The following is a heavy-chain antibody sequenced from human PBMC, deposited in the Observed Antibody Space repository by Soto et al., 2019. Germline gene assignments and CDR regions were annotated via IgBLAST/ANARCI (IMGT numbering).Heavy chain of an antibody. CDR2: IWYDGSNK. D-gene: IGHD5-12*01. J-gene: IGHJ3*02. CDR1: GFTFSSYG. V-gene: IGHV3-33*01. CDR3: ARGRMLRGAFDI. Sequence: QVQLVESGGGVVQPGRSLRLSCAASGFTFSSYGMHWVRQAPGKGLEWVAVIWYDGSNKYYADSVKGRFTISRDNSKNTLYLQMNSLRAEDTAGYYCARGRMLRGAFDIWGQGTMVTVSS.